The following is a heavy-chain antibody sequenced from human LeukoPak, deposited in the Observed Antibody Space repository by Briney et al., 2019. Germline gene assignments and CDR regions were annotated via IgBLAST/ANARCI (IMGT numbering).Heavy chain of an antibody. J-gene: IGHJ5*02. D-gene: IGHD2-2*01. CDR1: GFTFDDYA. CDR3: AKVEYQLVS. CDR2: ISWNSGSI. Sequence: GGSLRLSCAASGFTFDDYAMHWVRQAPGKGLEWVSGISWNSGSIGYADSVKGRFTISRDNAKNSLYLQMNSLRAEDTALYYRAKVEYQLVSWGQGTLVTVSS. V-gene: IGHV3-9*01.